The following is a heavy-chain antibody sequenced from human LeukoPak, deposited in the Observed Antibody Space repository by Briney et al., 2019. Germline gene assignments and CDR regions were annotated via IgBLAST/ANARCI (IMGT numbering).Heavy chain of an antibody. J-gene: IGHJ3*02. V-gene: IGHV3-30*18. Sequence: GGSLRLSCAASGFTFSSYGMHWVRQAPGKGLEWVAVISYDGSNKYYADSVKGRFTISRDNSKNTLYLQMNSLRAEGTAVYYCAKDKPLDAFDIWGQGTMVTVSS. CDR2: ISYDGSNK. D-gene: IGHD1-14*01. CDR3: AKDKPLDAFDI. CDR1: GFTFSSYG.